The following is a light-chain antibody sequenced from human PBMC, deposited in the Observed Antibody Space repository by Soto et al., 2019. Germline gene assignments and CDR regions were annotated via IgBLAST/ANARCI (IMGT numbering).Light chain of an antibody. V-gene: IGKV3-15*01. CDR1: QNLSRN. J-gene: IGKJ2*01. Sequence: EMVMTQSPATLSVSPGGRATLSCRASQNLSRNLAWYQQQPGQAPRLLIYGASTRATGIPARFSGSGSGTDFTLTISSLQSEDFAVYYCQQYDKWPHTFGQGTKLEIK. CDR3: QQYDKWPHT. CDR2: GAS.